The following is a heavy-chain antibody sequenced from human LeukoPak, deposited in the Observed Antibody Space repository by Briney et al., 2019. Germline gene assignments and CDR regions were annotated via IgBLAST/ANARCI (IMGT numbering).Heavy chain of an antibody. Sequence: GGSLRLSCAASGFTFSSYSMNWVRQAPGKGLEWVGRIKSNSAGGTTDYASPVKGRFIISRDDSKATVYLQMNSLKTEDTAVYYCSTDAGFDSRWYNYWGQGTLVTVSS. D-gene: IGHD6-13*01. J-gene: IGHJ4*02. CDR1: GFTFSSYS. CDR3: STDAGFDSRWYNY. V-gene: IGHV3-15*01. CDR2: IKSNSAGGTT.